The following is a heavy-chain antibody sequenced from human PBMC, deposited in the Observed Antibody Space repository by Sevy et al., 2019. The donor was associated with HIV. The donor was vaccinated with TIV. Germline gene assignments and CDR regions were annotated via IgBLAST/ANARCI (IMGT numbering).Heavy chain of an antibody. CDR1: GFTFSSYA. D-gene: IGHD3-10*01. J-gene: IGHJ6*02. Sequence: GGSLRLSCAASGFTFSSYAMHWVRQAPGKGLEWVAVISYDGSNKYYVDSVKGRFTISRDNSKNTLYLQMNSLRAEDTAVYYCARDYYGSGSYYNVPWLLDYGMDVWGQGTTVTVSS. CDR2: ISYDGSNK. V-gene: IGHV3-30-3*01. CDR3: ARDYYGSGSYYNVPWLLDYGMDV.